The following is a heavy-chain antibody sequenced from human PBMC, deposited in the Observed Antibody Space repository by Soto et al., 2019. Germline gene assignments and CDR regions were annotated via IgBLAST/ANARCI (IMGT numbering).Heavy chain of an antibody. J-gene: IGHJ6*02. D-gene: IGHD6-6*01. CDR1: GGTFSSYA. Sequence: ASVKVSCKASGGTFSSYAISWVRQAPGQGLEWMGGIIPIFGTANYAQKFQGRVTITADESTSTAYMELSSLRSEDTAVYYCASSEDSSSPSSYYYYYGMDVWGQGTTVTVSS. CDR3: ASSEDSSSPSSYYYYYGMDV. V-gene: IGHV1-69*13. CDR2: IIPIFGTA.